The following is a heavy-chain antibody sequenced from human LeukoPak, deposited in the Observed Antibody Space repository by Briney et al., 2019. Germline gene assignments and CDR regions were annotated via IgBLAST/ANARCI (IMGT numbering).Heavy chain of an antibody. Sequence: PSETLSLTCTVSGGSISSGSYYWSWIRQPAGKGLEWIGRIYTSGSTNYNPSLKSRVTISLDTSKNQFSLKLSSVTAADTAVYYCAKSGGYGLIDYWGQGTRVTVSS. CDR3: AKSGGYGLIDY. J-gene: IGHJ4*02. CDR1: GGSISSGSYY. V-gene: IGHV4-61*02. CDR2: IYTSGST. D-gene: IGHD1-26*01.